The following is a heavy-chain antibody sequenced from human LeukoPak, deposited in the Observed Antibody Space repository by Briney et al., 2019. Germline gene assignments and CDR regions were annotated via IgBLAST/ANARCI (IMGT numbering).Heavy chain of an antibody. CDR3: ARGSRYGSGSYCGY. CDR1: GYTFTSYD. D-gene: IGHD3-10*01. V-gene: IGHV1-8*01. Sequence: GASVKVSCEASGYTFTSYDINWVRQATGQGLEWMGWMNPNSGNTGYAQKFQGRVTMTRNTSISTAYMELSSLRSEDTAVYYCARGSRYGSGSYCGYWGQGTLVTVSS. J-gene: IGHJ4*02. CDR2: MNPNSGNT.